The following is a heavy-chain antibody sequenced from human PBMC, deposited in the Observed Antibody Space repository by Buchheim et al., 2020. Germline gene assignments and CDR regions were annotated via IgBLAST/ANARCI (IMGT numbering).Heavy chain of an antibody. V-gene: IGHV3-74*01. CDR3: ARGRYYDFWSGYYLAYYGMDV. J-gene: IGHJ6*02. CDR2: INSDGSST. Sequence: EVQLVESGGGLVQPGGSLRLSCAASGFTFGSYWMHWVRQAPGKGLMWVSRINSDGSSTSYADSVKGRFTISRDNAKNTLYLQMNSLRAEDTAVYYCARGRYYDFWSGYYLAYYGMDVWGQGTT. CDR1: GFTFGSYW. D-gene: IGHD3-3*01.